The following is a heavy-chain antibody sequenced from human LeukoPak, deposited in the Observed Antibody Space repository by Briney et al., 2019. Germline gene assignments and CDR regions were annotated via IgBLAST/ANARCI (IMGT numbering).Heavy chain of an antibody. V-gene: IGHV4-34*01. J-gene: IGHJ4*02. CDR1: GGSFSGYY. D-gene: IGHD5-18*01. CDR2: INHSGST. Sequence: SETLSLTCAVYGGSFSGYYWSWIRQPPGKGLEWIGEINHSGSTNYNPSLKSRVTISVDTSKNQFSLKLSSVTAADTAVYYCARGGVRGYSYGLHTTLGVWGQGTLVTVSP. CDR3: ARGGVRGYSYGLHTTLGV.